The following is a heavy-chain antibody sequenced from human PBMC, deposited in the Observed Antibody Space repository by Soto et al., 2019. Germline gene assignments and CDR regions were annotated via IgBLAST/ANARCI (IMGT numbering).Heavy chain of an antibody. V-gene: IGHV3-30-3*01. J-gene: IGHJ4*02. CDR2: ISYDGSNK. CDR1: GFTFSSYA. CDR3: ARGDGISGPEGY. D-gene: IGHD2-15*01. Sequence: ESGGGVVQPGRSLRLSCAPSGFTFSSYAMHWVRQAPGKGPEWVAIISYDGSNKYYADSVKGRFIISRDNSKNTLFLQMNSLRTEDTAVYHCARGDGISGPEGYWGQGTLVTVSS.